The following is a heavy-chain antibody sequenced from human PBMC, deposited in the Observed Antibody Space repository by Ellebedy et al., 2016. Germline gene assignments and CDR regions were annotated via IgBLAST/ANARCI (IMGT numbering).Heavy chain of an antibody. CDR2: ISSSSSYI. CDR1: GFTFSSYS. D-gene: IGHD2-15*01. CDR3: ARDSREGYCSGGSCYPFDY. V-gene: IGHV3-21*01. Sequence: GESLKISCAASGFTFSSYSMNWVRQAPGKGLEWVSSISSSSSYIYYADSVKGRFTISRDNAKNSLYLQMNSLRAEDTAVYYCARDSREGYCSGGSCYPFDYWGQGTLVTVSS. J-gene: IGHJ4*02.